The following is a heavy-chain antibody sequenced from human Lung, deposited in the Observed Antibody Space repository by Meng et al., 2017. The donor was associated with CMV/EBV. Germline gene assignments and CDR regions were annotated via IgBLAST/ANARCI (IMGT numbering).Heavy chain of an antibody. CDR1: GGTSNTYT. V-gene: IGHV1-69*10. D-gene: IGHD3-10*01. Sequence: SVXVSCKASGGTSNTYTINWVRQAPGRGLEWMGGSIPYLDESNYSQTFQGRLTITSDRSTAAFMELTSLRSEDKAVYFCAGRGPYGRVLNVWGQGTLVTVSS. J-gene: IGHJ3*01. CDR3: AGRGPYGRVLNV. CDR2: SIPYLDES.